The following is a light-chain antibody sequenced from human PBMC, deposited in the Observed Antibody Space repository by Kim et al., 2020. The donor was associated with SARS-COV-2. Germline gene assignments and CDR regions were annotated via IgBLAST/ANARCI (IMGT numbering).Light chain of an antibody. J-gene: IGKJ4*01. CDR2: DAA. V-gene: IGKV3-11*01. Sequence: LDLTPGERATLSCRASQSVNSDVVWYQQKPGQSPRLLIYDAANRATGIPARFSGSGFRTDFTLTISSLEPEDSAVYYCQQRTNPLTFGGGTKLEI. CDR1: QSVNSD. CDR3: QQRTNPLT.